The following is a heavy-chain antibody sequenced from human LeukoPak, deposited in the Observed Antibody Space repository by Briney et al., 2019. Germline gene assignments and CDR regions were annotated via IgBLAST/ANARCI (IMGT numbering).Heavy chain of an antibody. V-gene: IGHV1-46*01. CDR1: GYTFTSYY. CDR3: ARDSGWWMFDY. J-gene: IGHJ4*02. D-gene: IGHD6-19*01. Sequence: SVKVSCKASGYTFTSYYIHWVRQAPGQGLEWMGIINPSGGSTSYAHKFQGRVTMTRDTSTSTVYMELSSLRSEDTAVYYCARDSGWWMFDYWGQGTLVTVSS. CDR2: INPSGGST.